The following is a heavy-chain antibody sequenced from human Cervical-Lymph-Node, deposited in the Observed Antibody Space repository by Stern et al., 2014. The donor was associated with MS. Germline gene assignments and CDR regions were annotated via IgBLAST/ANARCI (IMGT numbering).Heavy chain of an antibody. CDR1: GYTFTSYD. CDR2: MNPNSGNT. D-gene: IGHD6-19*01. CDR3: ARGLGRASSSGWYIPSFDYYGMDV. J-gene: IGHJ6*02. V-gene: IGHV1-8*01. Sequence: QVQLVESGAEVKKPGASVKVSCKASGYTFTSYDINWVRQATGQGLEWMGWMNPNSGNTGYAQKFQGRVTMTRNTSISTAYMELSSLRSEDTAVYYCARGLGRASSSGWYIPSFDYYGMDVWGQGTTVTVSS.